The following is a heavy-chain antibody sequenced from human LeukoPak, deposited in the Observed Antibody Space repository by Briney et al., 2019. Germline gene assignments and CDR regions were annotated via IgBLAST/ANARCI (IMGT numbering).Heavy chain of an antibody. CDR2: ITNDGSST. D-gene: IGHD3-10*01. CDR3: AKGHYYGSGSLDY. Sequence: QPGGSLRLSCAASGLTFSSHWMHWVRQAPGKGLVWVSRITNDGSSTTYADSVKGRFTISRDNAKNMLYLQVNSLRAEDTAVYYCAKGHYYGSGSLDYWGQGTLVTVSS. V-gene: IGHV3-74*01. CDR1: GLTFSSHW. J-gene: IGHJ4*02.